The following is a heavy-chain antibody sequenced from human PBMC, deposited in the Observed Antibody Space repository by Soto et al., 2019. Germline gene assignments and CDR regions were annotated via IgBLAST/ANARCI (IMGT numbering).Heavy chain of an antibody. V-gene: IGHV3-23*01. D-gene: IGHD3-22*01. J-gene: IGHJ3*02. CDR1: GFDFSRSA. CDR3: ASPRVQSYCNSSGSFAFDI. CDR2: LNGRGSGT. Sequence: GGSLRLSCAASGFDFSRSAMAWVRQAPGKGLEWVSALNGRGSGTYYADSVKGRFTISRDPSEDILYLQMSGLRAEDTAVYYCASPRVQSYCNSSGSFAFDIWGQGTMVTVSS.